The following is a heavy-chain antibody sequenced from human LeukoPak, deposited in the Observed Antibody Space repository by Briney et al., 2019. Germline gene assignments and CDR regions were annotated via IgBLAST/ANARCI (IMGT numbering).Heavy chain of an antibody. CDR3: ARVPAAGSFDF. CDR2: ISYDGSNK. Sequence: GGSLRLSCAASGFSFSSYALHWVRQAPGKGLEWVTFISYDGSNKYYADSVKGRFTISRDNSKNTLYLQMNSLRTEDTAVYYCARVPAAGSFDFWGQGTLVTVPS. V-gene: IGHV3-30-3*01. D-gene: IGHD6-13*01. J-gene: IGHJ4*02. CDR1: GFSFSSYA.